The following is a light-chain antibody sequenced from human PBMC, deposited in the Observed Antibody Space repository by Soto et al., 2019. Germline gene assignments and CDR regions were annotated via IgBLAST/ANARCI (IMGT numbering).Light chain of an antibody. J-gene: IGKJ4*01. Sequence: EIVLTQSPATLSLSPGERATLSCRASQSVSNYLAWYQQKPGQAPRLLIYEASNRASGIPARFSGSGSGTDFTLTISSLEPEDFAAYYCQQRSYWLSFGGGTKV. CDR1: QSVSNY. V-gene: IGKV3-11*01. CDR3: QQRSYWLS. CDR2: EAS.